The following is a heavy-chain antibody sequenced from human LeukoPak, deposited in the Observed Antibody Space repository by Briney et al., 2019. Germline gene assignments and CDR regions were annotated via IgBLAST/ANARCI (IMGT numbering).Heavy chain of an antibody. CDR3: ARDYASGSYFGY. CDR2: IYYSGST. D-gene: IGHD3-10*01. Sequence: SETLSLTCTVSGGSISSYYWSWIRQPPGKGLEWIGYIYYSGSTNYNPSLKSRVTISVDTSKNQFSLKLSSVTAADTAVYYCARDYASGSYFGYWGQGTLVTVSS. J-gene: IGHJ4*02. CDR1: GGSISSYY. V-gene: IGHV4-59*01.